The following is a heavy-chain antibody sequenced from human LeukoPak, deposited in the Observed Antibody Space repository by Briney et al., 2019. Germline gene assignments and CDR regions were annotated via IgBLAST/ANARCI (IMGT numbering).Heavy chain of an antibody. D-gene: IGHD2-15*01. CDR3: TTVTALLLWGLDV. CDR1: GFTFSNAW. Sequence: GGSLRLSCAASGFTFSNAWMSWVRQAPGKGLEWVGRIKSNSDGGTAEYGAPVKGRFTISRDDSKNTLYLQMNSLKTEDTAVYHCTTVTALLLWGLDVWSQGTTVTVSS. J-gene: IGHJ6*02. CDR2: IKSNSDGGTA. V-gene: IGHV3-15*01.